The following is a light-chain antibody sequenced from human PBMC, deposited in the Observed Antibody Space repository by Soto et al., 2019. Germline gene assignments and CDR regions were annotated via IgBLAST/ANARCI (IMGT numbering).Light chain of an antibody. Sequence: QLVLSQPPSVSGAPGQRITISCTGSSSNIGANYDVHWYRQVPGTAPKLLMSGDNNRPSGVADRFSGSKSGTSASLAITRLQAEDEADYYFQSYDSSLNRVFGTGTKLTVL. CDR2: GDN. J-gene: IGLJ1*01. V-gene: IGLV1-40*01. CDR3: QSYDSSLNRV. CDR1: SSNIGANYD.